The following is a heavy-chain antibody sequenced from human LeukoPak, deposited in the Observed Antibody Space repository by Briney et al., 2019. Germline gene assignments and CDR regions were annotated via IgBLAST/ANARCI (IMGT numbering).Heavy chain of an antibody. CDR2: VAHDGTVT. Sequence: GGSLRLSCAASGFNFKNYGMQWVRQAPGKGLEWVSVVAHDGTVTHYADSVKGRFSISRDNSKNTLSLQMNSLRAEDTAVYYCARAAYSYGYGGFDPWGQGTLVTVSS. CDR3: ARAAYSYGYGGFDP. J-gene: IGHJ5*02. V-gene: IGHV3-30*03. CDR1: GFNFKNYG. D-gene: IGHD5-18*01.